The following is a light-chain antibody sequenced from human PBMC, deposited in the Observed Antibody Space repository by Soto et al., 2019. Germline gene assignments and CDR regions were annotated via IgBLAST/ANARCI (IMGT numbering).Light chain of an antibody. CDR2: GAS. CDR3: QQYGSSSWT. V-gene: IGKV3-20*01. CDR1: QRVN. Sequence: EIVLTQSPGTLSLSPGERATLSCRASQRVNLAWYQQKPGQAPRLLIYGASTRATGIPDRFSGSGSGTDFTLTISRLEPEDFAVYYCQQYGSSSWTFGQGTKVEIK. J-gene: IGKJ1*01.